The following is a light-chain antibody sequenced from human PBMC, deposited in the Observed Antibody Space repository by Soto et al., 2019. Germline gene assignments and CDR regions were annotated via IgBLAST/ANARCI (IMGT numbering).Light chain of an antibody. Sequence: EIVLTQSPGTLSLSPGERATLSCRASQSVSSNYLAWFQQKPGQAPRLLIHGASSRATGIPDRFSGSGSGTDFTITISRLEPEDFAVYYCQPYGSSRTFGQGTKVEIK. CDR3: QPYGSSRT. V-gene: IGKV3-20*01. CDR2: GAS. CDR1: QSVSSNY. J-gene: IGKJ1*01.